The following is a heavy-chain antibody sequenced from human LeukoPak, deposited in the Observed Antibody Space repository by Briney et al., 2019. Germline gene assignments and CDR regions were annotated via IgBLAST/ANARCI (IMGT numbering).Heavy chain of an antibody. CDR2: IKQDESER. CDR1: GFSLSSYW. Sequence: PGGSLRLSCEGSGFSLSSYWMTWVRQSPGKGPEWVANIKQDESERYTVDYVKGRFTISRDNAKNSVYLHMNSLRAEDTALYYCARLSAYYYGSFFYYYMDVWGKGTTVTVSS. V-gene: IGHV3-7*01. D-gene: IGHD3-10*01. CDR3: ARLSAYYYGSFFYYYMDV. J-gene: IGHJ6*03.